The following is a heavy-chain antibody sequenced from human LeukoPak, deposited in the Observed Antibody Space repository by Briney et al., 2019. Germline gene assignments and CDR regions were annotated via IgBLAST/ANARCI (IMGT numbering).Heavy chain of an antibody. CDR1: GFNFRDYA. V-gene: IGHV3-23*01. Sequence: GGSLGLSCTASGFNFRDYAMTWVRQSPGKGLEWVSTISDSGLSTYYADSVKGRFTISRDNSKNTVFLQMNSLTAEDTAMFYCARDLGFSRNRYFDYWGQGTLVTVSS. CDR3: ARDLGFSRNRYFDY. CDR2: ISDSGLST. J-gene: IGHJ4*02. D-gene: IGHD2/OR15-2a*01.